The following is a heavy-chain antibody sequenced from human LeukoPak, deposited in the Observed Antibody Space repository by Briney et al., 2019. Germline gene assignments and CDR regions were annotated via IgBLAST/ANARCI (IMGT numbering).Heavy chain of an antibody. J-gene: IGHJ4*02. D-gene: IGHD1-26*01. V-gene: IGHV1-18*01. Sequence: ASVKVSCKASGYTFTSYGISWVRQAPGQGLEWMGWISAYNGNTNYAQKLQGRVTMTTDTSTSTDYMELRSLRSDDTAVYYCARRARGGSGSYLHSDYWGQGTLVTASS. CDR3: ARRARGGSGSYLHSDY. CDR2: ISAYNGNT. CDR1: GYTFTSYG.